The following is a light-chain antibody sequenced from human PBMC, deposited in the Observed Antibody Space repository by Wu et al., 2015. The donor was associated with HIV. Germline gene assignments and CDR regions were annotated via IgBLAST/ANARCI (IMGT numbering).Light chain of an antibody. V-gene: IGKV3-20*01. CDR1: QSVSNSY. Sequence: IALTQSPGTLSLSPGERATLSCRASQSVSNSYLAWYQQKPGQAPRLLIFGASSRATGIPDRFSGSGSGTDFTLTISRLEPEDFAVYYCQQYGDSPVSFGQGTKAADQT. CDR2: GAS. J-gene: IGKJ2*03. CDR3: QQYGDSPVS.